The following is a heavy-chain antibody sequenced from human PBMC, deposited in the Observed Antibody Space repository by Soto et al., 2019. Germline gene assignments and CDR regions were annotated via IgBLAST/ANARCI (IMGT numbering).Heavy chain of an antibody. Sequence: QVQLVESGEGAVQPGRSLRLSCEASGFTFRTYGMHWVRQAPGKGLEWLAVISNNGINKYYADSVKGRFTISRDNSRDTLFLQMNSLRGEDTAIYYCAKVIRADSTSSNFYYYSGLDVWGQGTTVTVS. CDR1: GFTFRTYG. D-gene: IGHD6-6*01. J-gene: IGHJ6*02. V-gene: IGHV3-30*18. CDR3: AKVIRADSTSSNFYYYSGLDV. CDR2: ISNNGINK.